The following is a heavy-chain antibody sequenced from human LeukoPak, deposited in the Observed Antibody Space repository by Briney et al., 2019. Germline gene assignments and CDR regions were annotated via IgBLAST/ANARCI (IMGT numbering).Heavy chain of an antibody. D-gene: IGHD3-3*01. V-gene: IGHV4-39*01. CDR3: ARTTDYDFWSGPLRV. CDR2: IYFSGST. J-gene: IGHJ4*02. CDR1: GGSISSSSYY. Sequence: PSDTLSPTRSLSGGSISSSSYYWGWISHPPGEGLEWVVSIYFSGSTYYNPSLKSRVTIYVDTSKNQFSLKLSSVTAADTAVYYCARTTDYDFWSGPLRVGGQGTLVTVSS.